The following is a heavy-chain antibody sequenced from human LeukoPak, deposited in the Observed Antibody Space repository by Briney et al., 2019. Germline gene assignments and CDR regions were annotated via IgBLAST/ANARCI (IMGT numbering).Heavy chain of an antibody. V-gene: IGHV4-59*01. J-gene: IGHJ4*02. D-gene: IGHD4-17*01. Sequence: SETLSLTCTVSGGSISSYYWSWIRQPPGKGLEWIGYIYYSGSTNYNPSLKSRVTISADTSKNQFSLKLSSVTAADTAAYYCARETTVTALDYWGQGTLVTVSS. CDR3: ARETTVTALDY. CDR1: GGSISSYY. CDR2: IYYSGST.